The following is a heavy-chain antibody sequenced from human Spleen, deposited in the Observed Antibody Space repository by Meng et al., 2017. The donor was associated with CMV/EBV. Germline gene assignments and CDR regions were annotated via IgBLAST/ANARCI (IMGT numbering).Heavy chain of an antibody. V-gene: IGHV1-2*02. Sequence: TFSSCSIMWVRQAPGQGLEWMGWINPDSGGTNFAQGFQGRVTMTRDTSIRTAYMELSRLRFDDTAVYYCARDLRCGSTSCPHWYFDLWGRGTLVTVSS. CDR3: ARDLRCGSTSCPHWYFDL. D-gene: IGHD2-2*01. CDR1: TFSSCS. J-gene: IGHJ2*01. CDR2: INPDSGGT.